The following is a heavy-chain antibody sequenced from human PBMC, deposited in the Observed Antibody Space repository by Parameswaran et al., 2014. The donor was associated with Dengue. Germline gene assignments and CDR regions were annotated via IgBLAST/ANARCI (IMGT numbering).Heavy chain of an antibody. Sequence: WIRQPPGKGLEWIGSIYYSGSTYYNPSLKSRVTISVDTSKNQFSLKLSSVTAADTAVYYCASQSVVRTGHWTYYYYYYGMDVWGQGTTVTVSS. CDR3: ASQSVVRTGHWTYYYYYYGMDV. V-gene: IGHV4-39*01. D-gene: IGHD1-1*01. CDR2: IYYSGST. J-gene: IGHJ6*02.